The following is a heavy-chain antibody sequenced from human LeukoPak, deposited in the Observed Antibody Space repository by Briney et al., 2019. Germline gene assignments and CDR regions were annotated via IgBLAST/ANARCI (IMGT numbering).Heavy chain of an antibody. Sequence: GGSLRLSCAASGFTFSSYWMHWVRQAPGKGLVRVSRIKSDGSTNYADSVKGRFTISRDNAKNTVSLQMNSLGAEDTGVYYCARAPSEIGGYYPEYFRHWGQGTLVTVSS. J-gene: IGHJ1*01. CDR1: GFTFSSYW. D-gene: IGHD3-22*01. CDR3: ARAPSEIGGYYPEYFRH. CDR2: IKSDGST. V-gene: IGHV3-74*01.